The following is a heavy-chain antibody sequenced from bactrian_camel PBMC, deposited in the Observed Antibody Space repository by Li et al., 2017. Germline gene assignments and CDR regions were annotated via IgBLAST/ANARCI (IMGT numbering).Heavy chain of an antibody. J-gene: IGHJ4*01. V-gene: IGHV3S54*01. Sequence: HVQLVESGGGSVQAGGSLRLSCAASGITYCMGWFRQAPGKEREGLATFYTGGGPAYYDDSVKGRFTISQDNSKNTLFLQMNVLRPEDTAMYYCAARKVARGSHFSLGRAPALRRDEYNFWGQGTQVTVS. D-gene: IGHD2*01. CDR3: AARKVARGSHFSLGRAPALRRDEYNF. CDR2: FYTGGGPA. CDR1: GITYC.